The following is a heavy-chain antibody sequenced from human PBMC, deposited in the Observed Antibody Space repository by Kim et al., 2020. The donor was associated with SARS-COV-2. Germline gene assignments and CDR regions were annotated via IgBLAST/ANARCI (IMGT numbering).Heavy chain of an antibody. CDR1: GFTFSSYG. CDR3: ANGDTWQQLGTFDY. D-gene: IGHD6-13*01. CDR2: ISYDGSNK. V-gene: IGHV3-30*18. Sequence: GGSLRLSCAASGFTFSSYGMHWVRQAPGKGLEWVAVISYDGSNKYYADSVKGRFTISRDNSKNTLYLQMNSLRAEDTAVYYCANGDTWQQLGTFDYWGQGTLVTVSS. J-gene: IGHJ4*02.